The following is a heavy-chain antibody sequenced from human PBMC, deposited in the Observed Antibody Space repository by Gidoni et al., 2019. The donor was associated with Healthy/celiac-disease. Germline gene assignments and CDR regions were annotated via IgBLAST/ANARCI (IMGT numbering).Heavy chain of an antibody. V-gene: IGHV3-23*01. J-gene: IGHJ4*02. D-gene: IGHD6-13*01. CDR1: GVTFSSYA. CDR2: ISGSGGST. CDR3: AKAVLIPYSSSWGFDY. Sequence: EVQLLESGGGVVQPGGSLRLSCAASGVTFSSYAMSWVRQAPGKGLEWVSAISGSGGSTYYADSVKGRFTISRDNSKNTLYLQMNSLRAEDTAVYYCAKAVLIPYSSSWGFDYWGQGTLVTVSS.